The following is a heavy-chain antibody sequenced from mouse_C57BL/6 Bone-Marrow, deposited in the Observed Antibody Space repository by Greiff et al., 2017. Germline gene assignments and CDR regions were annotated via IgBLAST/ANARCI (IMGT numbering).Heavy chain of an antibody. Sequence: EVKLQESGAELVRPGASVKLSCTASGFNIKDDYMHWVKQRPEQGLEWIGWIDPETGDTEYASKFQGKANITAGTSSNTAYLQLSSLTSEDTAVYDCTTNGYYGYSMDYWGQGTSVTVSS. J-gene: IGHJ4*01. CDR1: GFNIKDDY. D-gene: IGHD2-3*01. CDR3: TTNGYYGYSMDY. V-gene: IGHV14-4*01. CDR2: IDPETGDT.